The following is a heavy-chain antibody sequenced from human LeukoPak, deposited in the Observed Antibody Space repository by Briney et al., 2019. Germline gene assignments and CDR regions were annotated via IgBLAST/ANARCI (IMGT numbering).Heavy chain of an antibody. CDR2: INPNSGGT. CDR1: GYTFTSYY. V-gene: IGHV1-2*02. Sequence: ASVKVSCKASGYTFTSYYMHWVRQAPGQGLEWMGWINPNSGGTNYAQKFQGRVTMTRDTSISTAYMELSRLRSDDTAVYYCARDLKIAAVTWGFDPWGQGTLVTVSS. D-gene: IGHD1-26*01. J-gene: IGHJ5*02. CDR3: ARDLKIAAVTWGFDP.